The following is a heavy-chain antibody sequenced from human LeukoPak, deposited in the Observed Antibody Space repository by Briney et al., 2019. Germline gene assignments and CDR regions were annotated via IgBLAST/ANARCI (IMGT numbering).Heavy chain of an antibody. Sequence: GGSLRLSCAASGFTFSSYWMSWVCQAPGKGLEWVANIKQDGSEKYSVDSVKGRFTISRDNAKNSLYLQMNSLRAEDTAVYYCARDHTVGQWPTHFDYWGQGTLLTVSS. D-gene: IGHD6-19*01. J-gene: IGHJ4*02. CDR2: IKQDGSEK. CDR3: ARDHTVGQWPTHFDY. CDR1: GFTFSSYW. V-gene: IGHV3-7*01.